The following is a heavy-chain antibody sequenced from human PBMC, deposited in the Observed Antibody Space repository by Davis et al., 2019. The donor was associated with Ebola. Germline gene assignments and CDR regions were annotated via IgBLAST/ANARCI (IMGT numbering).Heavy chain of an antibody. CDR2: IGGDSRSI. V-gene: IGHV3-23*01. Sequence: GESLKISCAASGFTFGIYAMSWVRRAPGKGLEWVSAIGGDSRSIYYAESVKGRFTIFRDNSKNTLYLQMNSLRAEDTAVYYCAKEQPQYYYDSSGYSIRYYFDYWGQGTLVTVSS. CDR1: GFTFGIYA. CDR3: AKEQPQYYYDSSGYSIRYYFDY. D-gene: IGHD3-22*01. J-gene: IGHJ4*02.